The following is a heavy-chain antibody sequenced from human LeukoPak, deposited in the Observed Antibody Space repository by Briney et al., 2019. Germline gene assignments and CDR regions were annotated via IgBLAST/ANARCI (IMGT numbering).Heavy chain of an antibody. CDR2: IYYSGST. V-gene: IGHV4-31*03. Sequence: KASETLSLTCTVSGGSISSGGYYWSWIRQHPGKGLEWIGYIYYSGSTYYNPSLKSRVTISVDTSKNQFSLKLSSVTAADTAVYYCARYGSGSTWFDPWGLGTLVTVSS. CDR3: ARYGSGSTWFDP. D-gene: IGHD3-10*01. CDR1: GGSISSGGYY. J-gene: IGHJ5*02.